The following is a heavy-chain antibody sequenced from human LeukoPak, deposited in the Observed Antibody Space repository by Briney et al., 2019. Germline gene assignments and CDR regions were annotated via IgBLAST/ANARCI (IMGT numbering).Heavy chain of an antibody. CDR2: ISSSGSTI. V-gene: IGHV3-11*01. CDR1: GFTFSDYY. J-gene: IGHJ4*02. CDR3: ASGEWELLAFDY. D-gene: IGHD1-26*01. Sequence: GGSLRLSCAASGFTFSDYYMSWIRQAPGKGLEWVSYISSSGSTIYYADSVKGRFTISRDNAKNSLYLQMNSLRAEDTAAYYCASGEWELLAFDYWGQGTLVTVSS.